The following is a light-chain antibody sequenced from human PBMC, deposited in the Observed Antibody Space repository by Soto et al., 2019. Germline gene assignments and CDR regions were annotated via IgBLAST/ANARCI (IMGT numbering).Light chain of an antibody. J-gene: IGKJ1*01. CDR3: QQYNDYSWT. CDR1: QSISIW. CDR2: KAS. V-gene: IGKV1-5*03. Sequence: DIQMTQSPSTLSASVGDRVAITCRASQSISIWLAWYQQKPGKAPKLLIYKASSLESGVPSRFSVSGAGTEFTLTISSLQPDDFAPYYCQQYNDYSWTFGQGTKLEIK.